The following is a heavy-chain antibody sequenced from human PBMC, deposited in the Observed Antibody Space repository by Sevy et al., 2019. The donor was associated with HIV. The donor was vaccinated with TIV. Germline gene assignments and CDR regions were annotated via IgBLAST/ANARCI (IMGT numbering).Heavy chain of an antibody. V-gene: IGHV3-9*01. CDR1: GFTFDDYA. J-gene: IGHJ6*02. CDR3: ANLGVVPAANRRGMDV. D-gene: IGHD2-2*01. CDR2: ISWNSGSI. Sequence: GGSLRLSCAASGFTFDDYAMHWVRQAPGKGLEWVSGISWNSGSIGYADSVKGRFTISRDNAKNSLYLQMNSLRAEDTALYYCANLGVVPAANRRGMDVWGQGTTVTVSS.